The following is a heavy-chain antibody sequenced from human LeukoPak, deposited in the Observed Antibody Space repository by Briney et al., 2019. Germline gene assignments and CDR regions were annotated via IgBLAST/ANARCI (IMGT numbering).Heavy chain of an antibody. CDR3: ARHLGNCGGDCYWNQYFQH. V-gene: IGHV4-59*05. J-gene: IGHJ1*01. CDR2: INYSGST. Sequence: SETLSLTCTVSGGSISSYYWSWIRQPPGKGLEWIGSINYSGSTHYNPSLKSRVTISVDTSKNQFSLTLTSVTAADTAVYYCARHLGNCGGDCYWNQYFQHWGQGTLLTVSS. CDR1: GGSISSYY. D-gene: IGHD2-21*02.